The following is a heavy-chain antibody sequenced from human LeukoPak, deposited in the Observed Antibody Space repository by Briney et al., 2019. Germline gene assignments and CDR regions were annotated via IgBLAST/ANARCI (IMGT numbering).Heavy chain of an antibody. J-gene: IGHJ4*02. Sequence: YDGSNKYYADSVKGRFTISRDNSKNTLYLQMNSLRAEDTAVYYCARGSRVRGGYSYGYTDYWGQGTLVTVSS. CDR2: YDGSNK. V-gene: IGHV3-30-3*01. D-gene: IGHD5-18*01. CDR3: ARGSRVRGGYSYGYTDY.